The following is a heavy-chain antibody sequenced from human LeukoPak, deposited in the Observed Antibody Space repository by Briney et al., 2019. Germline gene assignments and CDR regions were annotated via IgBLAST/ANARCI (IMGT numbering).Heavy chain of an antibody. D-gene: IGHD3-3*01. CDR3: ARASFWSGYR. CDR2: INHSGST. Sequence: PSETLSLTCAVYGGSFSGYYWSWIRQPPGKGLEWIGEINHSGSTNYNPSLKSRVTISVDTSKNQFSLKLSSVTAVDTAVYYCARASFWSGYRWGQGTLVAVSS. V-gene: IGHV4-34*01. CDR1: GGSFSGYY. J-gene: IGHJ4*02.